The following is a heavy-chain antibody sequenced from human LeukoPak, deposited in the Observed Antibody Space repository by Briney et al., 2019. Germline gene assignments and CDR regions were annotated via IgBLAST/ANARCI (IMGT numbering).Heavy chain of an antibody. V-gene: IGHV4-4*02. D-gene: IGHD4-17*01. Sequence: SETLSLTCAVSGGSISSSNWWSWVRQPPGKGLEWIGEIYHSGSTNYNPSLKGRATISVDKSKNQFSLKLSSVTAADTAVYYCARHDYGDFYYGMDVWGQGTTVTVSS. J-gene: IGHJ6*02. CDR3: ARHDYGDFYYGMDV. CDR1: GGSISSSNW. CDR2: IYHSGST.